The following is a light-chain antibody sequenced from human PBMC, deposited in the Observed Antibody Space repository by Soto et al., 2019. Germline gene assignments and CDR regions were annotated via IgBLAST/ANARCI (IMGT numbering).Light chain of an antibody. CDR3: QQYKDNPLT. CDR1: QSVSSW. CDR2: KAS. Sequence: DIQMTQSPSTLSASVGDRVTITCRASQSVSSWLAWYQQKPGKVPKLLIYKASALQSGVPSRFSGSGSGTEFTLTISSLQPDDFATYYGQQYKDNPLTFGEGTKVEIK. V-gene: IGKV1-5*03. J-gene: IGKJ4*01.